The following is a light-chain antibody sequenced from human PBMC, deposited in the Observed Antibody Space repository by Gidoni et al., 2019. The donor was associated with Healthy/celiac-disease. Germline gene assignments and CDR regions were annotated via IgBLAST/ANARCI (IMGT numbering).Light chain of an antibody. J-gene: IGLJ3*02. CDR2: EDN. Sequence: NFLLPPPHSVSESPGKTVTISCTGSSGSIASNYVQWYQQRPSSAPTTVIYEDNHRPSGVPDRVSGSIDSSSNSASLTISGLKTEDEADYYCQSYDSSNQGVFGGGTKLTVL. V-gene: IGLV6-57*02. CDR1: SGSIASNY. CDR3: QSYDSSNQGV.